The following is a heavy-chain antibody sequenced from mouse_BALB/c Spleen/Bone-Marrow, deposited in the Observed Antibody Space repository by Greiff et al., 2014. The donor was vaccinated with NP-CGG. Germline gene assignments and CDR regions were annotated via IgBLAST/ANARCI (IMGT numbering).Heavy chain of an antibody. D-gene: IGHD1-1*01. J-gene: IGHJ2*01. CDR3: ARYSYGSRGYYFDY. V-gene: IGHV14-3*02. CDR2: IDPANGNT. CDR1: GFNIKDTY. Sequence: EVKLVESGAELVKPGASVKLSCTASGFNIKDTYMHWVKQRPEQGLEWIGRIDPANGNTKYDPRFQGRATITADTSSNTAYLQLSSLTSEDTAFYYGARYSYGSRGYYFDYWGQGTTLTVSS.